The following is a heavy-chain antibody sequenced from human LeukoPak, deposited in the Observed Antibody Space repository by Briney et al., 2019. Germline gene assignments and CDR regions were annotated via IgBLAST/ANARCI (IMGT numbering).Heavy chain of an antibody. J-gene: IGHJ4*02. D-gene: IGHD2-15*01. CDR3: AKDVLRYCSGGSCFFDS. Sequence: QTGGSLRLSCAASGFTFSSYGMSWVRQAPGKGLEWVSAISGSGGSTYYADSVKGRFTISRDNSKNTFHLQMNSLRAEDTAVYYCAKDVLRYCSGGSCFFDSWGQGTLVTVSS. CDR2: ISGSGGST. CDR1: GFTFSSYG. V-gene: IGHV3-23*01.